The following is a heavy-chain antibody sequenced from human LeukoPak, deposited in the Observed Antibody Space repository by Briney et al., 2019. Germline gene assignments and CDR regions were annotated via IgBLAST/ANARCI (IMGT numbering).Heavy chain of an antibody. V-gene: IGHV1-8*02. CDR3: ARGSSSSWYGNYYYYMDV. D-gene: IGHD6-13*01. CDR1: GYTFNNYG. CDR2: MNPNSGNS. Sequence: ASVKVSCKASGYTFNNYGITWVRQATGQGLEWMGWMNPNSGNSGYARKFQGRVTMTRNTSISTAYMELSSLRSEDTAVYYCARGSSSSWYGNYYYYMDVWGKGTTVTISS. J-gene: IGHJ6*03.